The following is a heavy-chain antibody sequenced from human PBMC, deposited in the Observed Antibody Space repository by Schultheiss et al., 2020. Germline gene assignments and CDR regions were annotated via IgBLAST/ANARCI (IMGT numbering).Heavy chain of an antibody. D-gene: IGHD3-10*01. J-gene: IGHJ4*02. Sequence: SETLSLTCAVYGGSFSGYYWSWIRQPPGKGLEWIGEINHSGSTNYNPSLKSRVTISVDTSKNQFSLKLSSVAAADTAVYYCARVGEDWGQGTLVTVSS. V-gene: IGHV4-34*01. CDR3: ARVGED. CDR1: GGSFSGYY. CDR2: INHSGST.